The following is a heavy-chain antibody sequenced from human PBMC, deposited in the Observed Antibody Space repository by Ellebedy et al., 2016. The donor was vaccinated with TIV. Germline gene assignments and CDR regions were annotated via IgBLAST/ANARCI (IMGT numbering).Heavy chain of an antibody. CDR1: GDTFSSYA. CDR2: IIPIFDTA. V-gene: IGHV1-69*13. CDR3: ARADEFPI. J-gene: IGHJ4*02. D-gene: IGHD3-10*01. Sequence: SVKVSXXASGDTFSSYAITWVRQAPGQGLEWMGGIIPIFDTANYAQKFQGRVTITADESTSTVYMELSSLRSEDTAVYYCARADEFPIWGQGTQVTVSS.